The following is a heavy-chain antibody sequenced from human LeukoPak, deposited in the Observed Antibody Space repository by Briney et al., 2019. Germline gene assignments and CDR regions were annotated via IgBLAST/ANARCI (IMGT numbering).Heavy chain of an antibody. CDR3: ARHFDGGSCSSTSCYKRWFDP. V-gene: IGHV4-38-2*01. J-gene: IGHJ5*02. CDR1: AYSISSDYY. D-gene: IGHD2-2*02. CDR2: ISHSGST. Sequence: LETLSLTCAVSAYSISSDYYWGWVRQPPGRGLEWIGSISHSGSTYYNPSLNSRVTISVDASKNQFSLKLSSVTAADTAVYYCARHFDGGSCSSTSCYKRWFDPWGQGTLVTVSS.